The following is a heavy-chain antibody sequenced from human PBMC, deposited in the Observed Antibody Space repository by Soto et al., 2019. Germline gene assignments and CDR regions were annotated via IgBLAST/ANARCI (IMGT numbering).Heavy chain of an antibody. Sequence: PSETLSLTCPVSGGSISIGDYYWSWIRQPPGKGLEWIGYIYYSGSTYYNPSLKSRVTISVDTSKNQFSLKLSSVTAADTAVYYCARVTDYVWGVHPGDFEAWRQGTMVTV. CDR3: ARVTDYVWGVHPGDFEA. D-gene: IGHD3-16*01. CDR2: IYYSGST. J-gene: IGHJ3*01. V-gene: IGHV4-30-4*01. CDR1: GGSISIGDYY.